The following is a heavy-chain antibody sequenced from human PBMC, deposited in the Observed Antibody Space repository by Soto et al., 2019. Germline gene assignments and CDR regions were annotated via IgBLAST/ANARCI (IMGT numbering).Heavy chain of an antibody. CDR1: GFTFSSYA. D-gene: IGHD2-15*01. CDR3: ARDNRCSGGSCYSLGSSAYMDV. Sequence: GGSLRLSCAASGFTFSSYAMHWVCQAPGKGLEWVAVISYDGSNKYYADSVKGRFTISRDNFKNTLYLQMNSLRAEDTAVYYCARDNRCSGGSCYSLGSSAYMDVWGKGTTVTVSS. V-gene: IGHV3-30-3*01. CDR2: ISYDGSNK. J-gene: IGHJ6*03.